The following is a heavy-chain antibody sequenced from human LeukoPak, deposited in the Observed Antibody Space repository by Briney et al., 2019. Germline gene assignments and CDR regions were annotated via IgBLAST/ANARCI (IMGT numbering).Heavy chain of an antibody. CDR2: IRYDGSNK. V-gene: IGHV3-30*02. CDR1: GFTFSSYG. Sequence: GGSLRLSCAASGFTFSSYGMHWVRQAPGKGLEWVAFIRYDGSNKYYADSVKGRFTISRDNSKNTLYLQMNSLRAEDTAVYYCARVGATGYYYMDVWGKGTTATVSS. D-gene: IGHD1-26*01. J-gene: IGHJ6*03. CDR3: ARVGATGYYYMDV.